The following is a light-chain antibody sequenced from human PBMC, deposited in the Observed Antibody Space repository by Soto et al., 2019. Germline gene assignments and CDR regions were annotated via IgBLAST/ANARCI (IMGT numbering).Light chain of an antibody. CDR2: GAS. V-gene: IGKV3D-15*01. CDR1: ERVSTN. Sequence: DIVMTQSPLTLSVSPGESATLSCRASERVSTNLAWYQQKPGQAPRLLIYGASNRATGIPDRFSGSGSGTDFTLTISSLQPDDFAPYYCQQYNSYSFGQGTKVDNK. CDR3: QQYNSYS. J-gene: IGKJ1*01.